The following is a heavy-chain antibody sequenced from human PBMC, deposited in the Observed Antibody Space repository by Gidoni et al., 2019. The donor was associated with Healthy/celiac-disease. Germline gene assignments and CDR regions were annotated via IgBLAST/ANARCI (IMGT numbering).Heavy chain of an antibody. CDR1: GCTFSSYA. D-gene: IGHD3-22*01. CDR3: AREAYDSSGYYLEYFQH. V-gene: IGHV1-69*01. Sequence: QVQLVQSGAEVMKPGSSVKVSCKASGCTFSSYAISWVRQAPGQGLEWKGGIIPIFGTANYAQKFQGRVTITADESTSTAYMELSSLRSEDTAVYYCAREAYDSSGYYLEYFQHWGQGTLVTVSS. J-gene: IGHJ1*01. CDR2: IIPIFGTA.